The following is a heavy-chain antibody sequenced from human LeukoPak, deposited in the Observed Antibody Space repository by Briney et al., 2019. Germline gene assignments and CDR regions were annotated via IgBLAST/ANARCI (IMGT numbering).Heavy chain of an antibody. CDR3: AKDMSVGSSSWFDY. CDR2: ISWDGGST. D-gene: IGHD6-13*01. J-gene: IGHJ5*01. Sequence: GGSLRLSCAASGFTFDDYAMHWVRQAPGKGLEWVSLISWDGGSTYYADSVKGRFTISRDNSKNSLYLQMNSLRAEDTALYYCAKDMSVGSSSWFDYWGQGTLVTVSS. V-gene: IGHV3-43D*03. CDR1: GFTFDDYA.